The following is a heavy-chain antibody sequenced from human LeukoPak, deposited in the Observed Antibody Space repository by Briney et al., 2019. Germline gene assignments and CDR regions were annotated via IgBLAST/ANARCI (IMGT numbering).Heavy chain of an antibody. Sequence: SETLSLTCTVSGGSISSYYWSWIRQPAGKGLEWIGRIYTSGSTNYNPSLKSRVTMSVDTSKNRFSLKLSSVTAADTAVYYCVGSGYYYYYYGMDVWGQGTTVTVSS. CDR2: IYTSGST. J-gene: IGHJ6*02. V-gene: IGHV4-4*07. CDR3: VGSGYYYYYYGMDV. CDR1: GGSISSYY. D-gene: IGHD3-16*01.